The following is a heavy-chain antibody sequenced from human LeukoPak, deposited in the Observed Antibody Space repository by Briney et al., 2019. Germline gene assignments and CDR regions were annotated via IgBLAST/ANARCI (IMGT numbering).Heavy chain of an antibody. CDR1: GGPISSSSYY. J-gene: IGHJ4*02. Sequence: SETLSLTCTVSGGPISSSSYYWGWIRQPPGKGLEWIESIYYSGSTYYNPSLKSRVTISVDTSKNQFSLKLSSVTAADTAVYYCARQATYYYDSSGYYRLDYWGQGTLVTVSA. CDR2: IYYSGST. CDR3: ARQATYYYDSSGYYRLDY. D-gene: IGHD3-22*01. V-gene: IGHV4-39*01.